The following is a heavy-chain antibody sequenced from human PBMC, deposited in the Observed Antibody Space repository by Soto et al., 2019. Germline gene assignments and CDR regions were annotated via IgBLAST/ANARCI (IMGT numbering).Heavy chain of an antibody. V-gene: IGHV1-46*01. J-gene: IGHJ3*01. D-gene: IGHD2-15*01. CDR1: GYTFTSYY. CDR2: INPNGGDT. CDR3: ALGGLDF. Sequence: QVQLVQSGAEVKKTGASVKVSCKASGYTFTSYYMHWVRQAPGRGLEWMGIINPNGGDTRYVQKLQGRVTVTRDTSTSTVYMELSCLRSEDTCVYYCALGGLDFWGQGTMVTVSS.